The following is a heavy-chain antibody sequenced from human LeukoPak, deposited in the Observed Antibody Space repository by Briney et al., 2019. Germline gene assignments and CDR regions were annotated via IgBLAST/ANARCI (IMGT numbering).Heavy chain of an antibody. V-gene: IGHV3-7*04. CDR1: KFTFSDYW. CDR3: ARGTYYHEF. J-gene: IGHJ4*02. CDR2: MNQLGNEK. D-gene: IGHD3-22*01. Sequence: PGGSLRLSCAASKFTFSDYWMTWVRQAPGKGPEWVAYMNQLGNEKNYLDSVKGRFTISRDNAKNSLYLQMTSLRADDTAVYYCARGTYYHEFWGQGTLVTVSS.